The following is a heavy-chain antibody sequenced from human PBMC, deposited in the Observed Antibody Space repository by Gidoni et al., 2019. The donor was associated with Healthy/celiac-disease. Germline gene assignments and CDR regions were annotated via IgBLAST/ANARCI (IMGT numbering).Heavy chain of an antibody. CDR2: ISYDGSNK. D-gene: IGHD3-10*01. Sequence: QVPLVESGGGVVQPGRSLGLSCAASGFTFSRYAMHWVRQAPGKGLEWVAVISYDGSNKYYADSVKGRFTISRDNSKNTLYLQMNSLRAEDTAVYYCARDLREYYYGSGSYYSGWFDPWGQGTLVTVSS. V-gene: IGHV3-30*04. CDR3: ARDLREYYYGSGSYYSGWFDP. CDR1: GFTFSRYA. J-gene: IGHJ5*02.